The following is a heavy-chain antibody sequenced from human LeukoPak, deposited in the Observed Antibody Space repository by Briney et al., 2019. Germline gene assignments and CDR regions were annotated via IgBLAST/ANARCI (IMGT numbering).Heavy chain of an antibody. D-gene: IGHD3-16*01. CDR2: INAGNGNT. V-gene: IGHV1-3*01. J-gene: IGHJ4*02. Sequence: ASVKVSCKASGYTFTSYAMHWVRQAPGQRLEWMGWINAGNGNTKYSQKFQGRVTITRDTSASTAYMELSSLRSEDTAVYYCARRSMITSGGHKYYFDYWGQGTLVTVSS. CDR1: GYTFTSYA. CDR3: ARRSMITSGGHKYYFDY.